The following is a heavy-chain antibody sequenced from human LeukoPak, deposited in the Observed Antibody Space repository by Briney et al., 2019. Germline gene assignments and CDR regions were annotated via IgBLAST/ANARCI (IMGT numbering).Heavy chain of an antibody. V-gene: IGHV3-21*01. Sequence: GGSLRLSCAASGFTFSNYGMSWVRQAPGKGLEWVSAITATSSSTYDADSVKGRFTISRDNAKNSLYLQMNSLRAEDTAVYYCARGYDILTNAFDYWGQGTLVTVSS. D-gene: IGHD3-9*01. CDR3: ARGYDILTNAFDY. CDR2: ITATSSST. CDR1: GFTFSNYG. J-gene: IGHJ4*02.